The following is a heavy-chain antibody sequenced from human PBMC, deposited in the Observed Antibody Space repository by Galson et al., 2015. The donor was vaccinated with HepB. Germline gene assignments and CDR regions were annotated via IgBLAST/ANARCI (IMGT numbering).Heavy chain of an antibody. CDR2: INQDGSEE. CDR1: GFTFSTYW. J-gene: IGHJ6*03. Sequence: SLRLSCAASGFTFSTYWMSWVRQAPGKGLEWVANINQDGSEEYYVDSVKGRFTISRDNAKNSLFLQMNSLRSEDTAVYYCAAGIRRGEDYMDVWGKGTTVTVSS. V-gene: IGHV3-7*03. D-gene: IGHD3-16*01. CDR3: AAGIRRGEDYMDV.